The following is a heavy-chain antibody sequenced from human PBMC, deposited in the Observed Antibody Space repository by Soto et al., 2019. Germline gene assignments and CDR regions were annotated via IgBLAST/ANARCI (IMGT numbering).Heavy chain of an antibody. J-gene: IGHJ4*02. V-gene: IGHV2-70*01. CDR2: IDWEEEK. CDR3: TRSTNWNYEYYFDY. Sequence: ESGPALVKAAQTLILTCAFSVFSLSRTGMSVSWIRQPPGKALEFLALIDWEEEKFSSPSLRTRLTVSKDTSKSQVVLTLTNVDPVDTATYYCTRSTNWNYEYYFDYWGQGTLVTVSS. CDR1: VFSLSRTGMS. D-gene: IGHD1-7*01.